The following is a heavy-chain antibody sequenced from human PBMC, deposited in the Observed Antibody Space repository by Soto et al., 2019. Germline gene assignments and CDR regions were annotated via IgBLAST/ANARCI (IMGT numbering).Heavy chain of an antibody. CDR2: IWNDASNK. V-gene: IGHV3-33*01. J-gene: IGHJ6*02. Sequence: LRLSGASAGNNFSTPGMQRIHPEPGKGLACVAVIWNDASNKYYADSVRGRFTISRDNSKNTLYLQMNSLGAEDTAVYYCARDRIPAAGTGHDYYYYGMDVWGQGTTVT. CDR1: GNNFSTPG. D-gene: IGHD6-13*01. CDR3: ARDRIPAAGTGHDYYYYGMDV.